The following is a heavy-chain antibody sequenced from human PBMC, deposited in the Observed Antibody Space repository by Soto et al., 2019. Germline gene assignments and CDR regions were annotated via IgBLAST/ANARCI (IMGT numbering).Heavy chain of an antibody. CDR1: GASISGFY. V-gene: IGHV4-4*07. CDR3: VRDGTKTLRDWFDP. Sequence: PSETLSLTCTVSGASISGFYWSWIRKSAGKRLEWIGRIYATGTTDYNPSLKSRVMMSVDTSKKQFSLKLRSVTAADTAVYYCVRDGTKTLRDWFDPWGQGSSVTVSS. J-gene: IGHJ5*02. CDR2: IYATGTT. D-gene: IGHD1-1*01.